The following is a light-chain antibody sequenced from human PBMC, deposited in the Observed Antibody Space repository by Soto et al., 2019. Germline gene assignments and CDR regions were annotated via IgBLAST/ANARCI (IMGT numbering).Light chain of an antibody. CDR3: QQYANSRT. V-gene: IGKV3-20*01. CDR2: GAS. J-gene: IGKJ1*01. CDR1: QSVSSSF. Sequence: EIVLTQSPGTLSLSPGERVTLPCRASQSVSSSFLAWYQQKPGQARRLLIYGASSRATGIPDRFSGSASGTDFTLTISRLEPEDFALYYCQQYANSRTFGQGTKVDIK.